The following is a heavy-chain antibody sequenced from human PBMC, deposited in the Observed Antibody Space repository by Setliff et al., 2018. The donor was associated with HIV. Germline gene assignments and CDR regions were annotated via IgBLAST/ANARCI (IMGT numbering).Heavy chain of an antibody. V-gene: IGHV3-21*01. D-gene: IGHD4-17*01. J-gene: IGHJ4*02. Sequence: KPGGSLRLSCAASGFTFSSYSMNWVRQAPGKGLEWVSSISSSSSSIYYADSVKGRFTISRDNAKNSLYLQMNSLRADDTAMYYCARDDGDYLFDYWGQGTVVTVSS. CDR3: ARDDGDYLFDY. CDR1: GFTFSSYS. CDR2: ISSSSSSI.